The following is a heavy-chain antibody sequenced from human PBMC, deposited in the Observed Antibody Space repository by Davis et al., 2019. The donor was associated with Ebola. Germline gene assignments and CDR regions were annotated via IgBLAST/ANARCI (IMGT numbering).Heavy chain of an antibody. Sequence: PGGSLRLSCAASGFTFSSYWMHWVRQAPGKGLVWVSRINSDGSSTSYADSVKGRFTISRDNAKNTLYLQMNSLRAEDTAVYYCATQATAYYYYYYGMDVWGQGTTVTVSS. J-gene: IGHJ6*02. CDR1: GFTFSSYW. CDR2: INSDGSST. CDR3: ATQATAYYYYYYGMDV. D-gene: IGHD2-21*01. V-gene: IGHV3-74*01.